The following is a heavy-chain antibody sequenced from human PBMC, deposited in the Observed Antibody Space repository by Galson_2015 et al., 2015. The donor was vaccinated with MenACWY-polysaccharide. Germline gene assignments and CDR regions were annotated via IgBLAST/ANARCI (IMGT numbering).Heavy chain of an antibody. CDR1: GFTLGSFG. D-gene: IGHD6-13*01. CDR2: ISSDGRNE. Sequence: SLRLSCAASGFTLGSFGMNWVRQAPGKGLEWVAVISSDGRNENYADSVKGRFAISRDNSKNTLSLQMNSLRTEDTAVYYCAKGLRGPAAGTDYFDYWGQGTLVTVSS. J-gene: IGHJ4*02. V-gene: IGHV3-30*18. CDR3: AKGLRGPAAGTDYFDY.